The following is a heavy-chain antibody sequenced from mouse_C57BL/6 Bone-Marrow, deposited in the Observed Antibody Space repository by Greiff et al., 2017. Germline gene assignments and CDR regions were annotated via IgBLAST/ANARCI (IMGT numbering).Heavy chain of an antibody. Sequence: QVQLQQPGAELVKPGASVKLSCKASGYTFTSYWMQWVKQRPGQGLEWIGEIDPSDSYTNYNQKFKGKATLTVDTSSSTAYMQLSSLTSEDSAVYYCARVPYYYGYYYAMDYWGQGTSVTVSS. J-gene: IGHJ4*01. D-gene: IGHD1-1*01. V-gene: IGHV1-50*01. CDR1: GYTFTSYW. CDR2: IDPSDSYT. CDR3: ARVPYYYGYYYAMDY.